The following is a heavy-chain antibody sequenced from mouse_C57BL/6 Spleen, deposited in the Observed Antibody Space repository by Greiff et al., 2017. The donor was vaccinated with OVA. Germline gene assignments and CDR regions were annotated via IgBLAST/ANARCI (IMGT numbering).Heavy chain of an antibody. CDR3: ARTDSYRYVDV. Sequence: VQLQQSGAELVRPGASVKLSCKASGYTFTDYYINWVKQRPGQGLEWIARIYPGSGNPYYNEKFKGKATLTAEKSSSTAYMQLSSLTSEDSAVYFCARTDSYRYVDVWGTGTTVTVSS. J-gene: IGHJ1*03. CDR2: IYPGSGNP. V-gene: IGHV1-76*01. CDR1: GYTFTDYY.